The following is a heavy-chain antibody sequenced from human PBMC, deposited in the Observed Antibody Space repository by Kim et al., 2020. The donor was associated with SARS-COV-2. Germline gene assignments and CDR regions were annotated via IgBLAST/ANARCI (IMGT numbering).Heavy chain of an antibody. CDR3: ARDRSDSSGYFFDY. D-gene: IGHD3-22*01. J-gene: IGHJ4*02. Sequence: GGSLRLSCAASGFTFSSYAMHWVRQAPGKGLEYVSAISSNGGSTYYANSVKGRFTISRDNSKNTLYLQMGSLRAEDMAVYYCARDRSDSSGYFFDYWGQGTLVTVSS. CDR2: ISSNGGST. CDR1: GFTFSSYA. V-gene: IGHV3-64*01.